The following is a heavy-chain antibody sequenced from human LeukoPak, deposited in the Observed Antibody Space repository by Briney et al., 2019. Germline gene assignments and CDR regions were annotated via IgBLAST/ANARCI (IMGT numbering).Heavy chain of an antibody. J-gene: IGHJ4*02. CDR2: INGSKGKT. CDR1: GYTFTSYG. Sequence: GASVKVSCKASGYTFTSYGISWVRQAPGQGLEWVGWINGSKGKTIYAQNLQGRITMATDTSTSTVYMELRSLRSDDTAVYYCARGWKYRFGYYFDYRGQGTLVTVSS. CDR3: ARGWKYRFGYYFDY. D-gene: IGHD5-18*01. V-gene: IGHV1-18*01.